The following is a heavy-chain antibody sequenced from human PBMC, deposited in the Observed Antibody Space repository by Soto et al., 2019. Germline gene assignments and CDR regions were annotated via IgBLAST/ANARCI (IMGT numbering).Heavy chain of an antibody. V-gene: IGHV1-2*04. Sequence: QVQLVQSGAEVKKPGASVKVSCKASGYTFTGYYMQWVRQAPGQGLEWMGWINPNSGGTNYAQKFQGWVTMTRDTSISTAYMELSRLRSDDTAVYYCARSPYYYDSSGYQVLFDYWGQGTLVTVSS. CDR3: ARSPYYYDSSGYQVLFDY. CDR1: GYTFTGYY. J-gene: IGHJ4*02. CDR2: INPNSGGT. D-gene: IGHD3-22*01.